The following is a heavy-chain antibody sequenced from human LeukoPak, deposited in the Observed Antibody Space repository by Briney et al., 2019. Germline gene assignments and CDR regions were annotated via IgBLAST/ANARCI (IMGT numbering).Heavy chain of an antibody. CDR2: INTNTGNP. CDR1: GNTFIRYG. Sequence: ASVKVSCKASGNTFIRYGISWVRQAPGQGLEWMGWINTNTGNPTYAQCFTGRFVFSLDTSVSTAYLEISSLKAEDTAVYYCARDSSAPWFDPWAQGPLVTVPS. V-gene: IGHV7-4-1*02. J-gene: IGHJ5*02. CDR3: ARDSSAPWFDP.